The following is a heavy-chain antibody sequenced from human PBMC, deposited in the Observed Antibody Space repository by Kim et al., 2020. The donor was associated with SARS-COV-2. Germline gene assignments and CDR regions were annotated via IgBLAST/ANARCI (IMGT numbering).Heavy chain of an antibody. CDR3: ARDSAASFDIVVVPAAMLHYYYGMDV. CDR2: INPSGGST. V-gene: IGHV1-46*01. CDR1: GYTFTSYY. J-gene: IGHJ6*02. Sequence: ASVKVSCKASGYTFTSYYMHWVRQAPGQGLEWMGIINPSGGSTSYAQKFQGRVTMTRDTSTSTVYMELSSLRSEDTAVYYCARDSAASFDIVVVPAAMLHYYYGMDVWSQGTTVTVSS. D-gene: IGHD2-2*01.